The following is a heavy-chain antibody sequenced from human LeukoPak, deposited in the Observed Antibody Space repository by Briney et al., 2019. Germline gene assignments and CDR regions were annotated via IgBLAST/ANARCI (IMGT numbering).Heavy chain of an antibody. D-gene: IGHD6-6*01. V-gene: IGHV3-21*01. CDR2: ISSSSSYI. J-gene: IGHJ4*02. Sequence: GGALRLSCAASGFTFSSYRMTWVRQAPGKGLEWVSSISSSSSYIYYADSVKGRFTISRDNAKNSLYLQMNSLRAEDTAVYYCARDREQLVSVYWGQGTLVTVSS. CDR3: ARDREQLVSVY. CDR1: GFTFSSYR.